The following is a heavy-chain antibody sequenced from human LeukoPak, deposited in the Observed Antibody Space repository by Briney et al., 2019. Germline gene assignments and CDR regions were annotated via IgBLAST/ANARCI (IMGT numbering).Heavy chain of an antibody. Sequence: SVKVSCKASGGTFSSYAISWVRQAPGQGLEWIGGIIPIFGTANYAQKFQGRVTITADESTSTAYMELSSLRSEDTAVYYCARNGWYRSYFDYWGQGTLVTVSS. CDR1: GGTFSSYA. J-gene: IGHJ4*02. CDR2: IIPIFGTA. V-gene: IGHV1-69*13. D-gene: IGHD2-15*01. CDR3: ARNGWYRSYFDY.